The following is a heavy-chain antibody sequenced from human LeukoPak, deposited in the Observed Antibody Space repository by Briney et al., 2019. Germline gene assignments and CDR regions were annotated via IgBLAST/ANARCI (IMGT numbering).Heavy chain of an antibody. CDR2: INHSGST. CDR3: ARKNPWFGELFYFDY. V-gene: IGHV4-34*01. D-gene: IGHD3-10*01. J-gene: IGHJ4*02. CDR1: GGSFSGYY. Sequence: PSETLSLTCAVYGGSFSGYYWSWIRQPPGKGLEWIGEINHSGSTNYNPSLKSRVTISVDTSKNQFSLKLSSVTAADTAVYYCARKNPWFGELFYFDYWGQGTLVTVSS.